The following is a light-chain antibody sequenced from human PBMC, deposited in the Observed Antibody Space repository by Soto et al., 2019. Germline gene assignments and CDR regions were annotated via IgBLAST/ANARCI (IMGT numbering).Light chain of an antibody. CDR3: QQYASSPFT. CDR2: GAS. J-gene: IGKJ4*01. CDR1: QTVSSNY. Sequence: EIVLTQSPGTLSLSPGEGVTLSCRASQTVSSNYVAWYQQKPGQAPRLLIYGASTRATGIPDRFSGSGSGTDFTLTISRLEPEDCAVYYCQQYASSPFTFGGGTKVEIK. V-gene: IGKV3-20*01.